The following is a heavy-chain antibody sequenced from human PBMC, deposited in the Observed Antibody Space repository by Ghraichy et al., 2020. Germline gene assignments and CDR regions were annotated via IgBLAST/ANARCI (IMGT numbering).Heavy chain of an antibody. CDR2: IYSGGST. D-gene: IGHD6-19*01. V-gene: IGHV3-53*01. Sequence: GGSLRLSCVASGFTVSSNYMSWVRQAPGKGLEWVSVIYSGGSTYYADSVKGRFTISRDNSKNTLYLQMNSLRAEDTAVYYCAKSWYSSGWYYFDYWGQGTLVTVSS. CDR3: AKSWYSSGWYYFDY. CDR1: GFTVSSNY. J-gene: IGHJ4*02.